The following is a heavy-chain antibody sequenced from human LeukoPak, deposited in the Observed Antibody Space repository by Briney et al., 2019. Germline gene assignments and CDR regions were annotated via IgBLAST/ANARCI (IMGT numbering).Heavy chain of an antibody. Sequence: SETLSLTCTVSGGSISSYYWSWIRQPPRKGLEWIGYIYYSGSTYYNPSLKSRVTISVDTSKNQFSLKLSSVTAADTAVYYCARDSSGVAFDIWGQGTMVTVSS. CDR1: GGSISSYY. CDR3: ARDSSGVAFDI. V-gene: IGHV4-59*12. D-gene: IGHD6-25*01. J-gene: IGHJ3*02. CDR2: IYYSGST.